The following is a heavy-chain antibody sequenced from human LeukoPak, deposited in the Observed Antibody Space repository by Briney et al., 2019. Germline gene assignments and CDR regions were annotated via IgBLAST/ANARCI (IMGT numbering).Heavy chain of an antibody. CDR3: ARKPDYGDYGDY. CDR1: GFTFSSHA. D-gene: IGHD4-17*01. J-gene: IGHJ4*02. V-gene: IGHV3-30*04. CDR2: ISSDGGNN. Sequence: GRSLRLSCAASGFTFSSHAMHWVRHAPGKGLEWVAVISSDGGNNYSADSAKGRFTISRDNAENTLYLQMNSLRGEDTAVYYCARKPDYGDYGDYWGQGTLVTVSS.